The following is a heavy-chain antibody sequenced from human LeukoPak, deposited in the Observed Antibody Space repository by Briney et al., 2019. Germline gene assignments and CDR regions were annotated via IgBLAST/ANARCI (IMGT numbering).Heavy chain of an antibody. CDR3: AKRKYSSSSEDYFDY. Sequence: GGSLRLSCEASGFTFSSYAMSWVRQAPGKGLEWVSSISDSGGSTYYADSVKGRFTISRDNSKNTLYLQMNSLRAEDTAVYYCAKRKYSSSSEDYFDYWGQGTLVTVSS. CDR2: ISDSGGST. V-gene: IGHV3-23*01. CDR1: GFTFSSYA. D-gene: IGHD6-6*01. J-gene: IGHJ4*02.